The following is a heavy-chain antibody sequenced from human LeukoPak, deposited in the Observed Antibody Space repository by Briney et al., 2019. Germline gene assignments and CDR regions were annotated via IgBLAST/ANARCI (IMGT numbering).Heavy chain of an antibody. CDR2: FDYSGST. CDR3: VRLVDSNWYREVRRGRDY. Sequence: SETLSLTCSVSGSYINNYHWGWIRQSPGKGLGCSGRFDYSGSTYYNPSIKSRVTISVDTSKRQLSLKLSSATAADTPVCYCVRLVDSNWYREVRRGRDYWGQGTLVTVSS. D-gene: IGHD6-13*01. CDR1: GSYINNYH. V-gene: IGHV4-39*01. J-gene: IGHJ4*02.